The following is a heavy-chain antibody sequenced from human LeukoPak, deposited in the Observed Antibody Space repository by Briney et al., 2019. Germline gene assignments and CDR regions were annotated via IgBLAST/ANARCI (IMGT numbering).Heavy chain of an antibody. J-gene: IGHJ4*02. Sequence: GSAVKVSCKASGGTFSSYAISWVRQAPGQGLEWMGGIIPIFGTANYAQKFQGRVTITADKSTRTAYMELSSLRSEGTAVYYCAREQQLAPHDWGQGTLVTVSS. D-gene: IGHD6-13*01. CDR1: GGTFSSYA. V-gene: IGHV1-69*06. CDR3: AREQQLAPHD. CDR2: IIPIFGTA.